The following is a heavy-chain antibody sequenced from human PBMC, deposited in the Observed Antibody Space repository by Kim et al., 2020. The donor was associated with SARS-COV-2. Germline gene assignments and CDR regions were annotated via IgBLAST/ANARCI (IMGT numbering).Heavy chain of an antibody. CDR3: ARVPIAVANNWFDP. J-gene: IGHJ5*02. D-gene: IGHD6-19*01. V-gene: IGHV3-21*01. CDR1: GFTFSSCS. CDR2: LSGGGTYM. Sequence: GGSLRLSCAASGFTFSSCSMNWVRQAPGKGLEWVSALSGGGTYMFYADSVRGRFTISRDNAKDLLYLHMNSLRAADTAVYYCARVPIAVANNWFDPWGQGTLVTVSS.